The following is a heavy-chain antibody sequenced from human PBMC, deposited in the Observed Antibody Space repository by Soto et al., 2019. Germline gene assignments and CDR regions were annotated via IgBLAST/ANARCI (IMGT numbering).Heavy chain of an antibody. CDR1: GFTFSSYA. J-gene: IGHJ4*02. Sequence: PGGSLRLSCAASGFTFSSYAMHWVRQAPGKGLEWVAVISYDGSNKYYADSVKGRFTISRDNSKNTLYLQMNSLRAEDTAVYYCARDKQWLVYNFDYWGQGTLVTVSS. CDR3: ARDKQWLVYNFDY. V-gene: IGHV3-30-3*01. CDR2: ISYDGSNK. D-gene: IGHD6-19*01.